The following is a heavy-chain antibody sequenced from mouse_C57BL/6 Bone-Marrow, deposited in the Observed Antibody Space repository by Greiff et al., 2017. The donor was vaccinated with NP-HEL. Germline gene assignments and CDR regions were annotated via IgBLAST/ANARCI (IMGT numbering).Heavy chain of an antibody. CDR1: GYTFTSYG. V-gene: IGHV1-81*01. CDR3: ARTGITTVVAPWYFEV. J-gene: IGHJ1*03. Sequence: VQLQQSGAELARPGASVKLSCKASGYTFTSYGISWVKQRTGQGLEWIGEIYPRSGNTYYNEKFKGKATLTADKSSSTAYMELRSLTAEDSAVYVCARTGITTVVAPWYFEVGGTGATVTVSS. CDR2: IYPRSGNT. D-gene: IGHD1-1*01.